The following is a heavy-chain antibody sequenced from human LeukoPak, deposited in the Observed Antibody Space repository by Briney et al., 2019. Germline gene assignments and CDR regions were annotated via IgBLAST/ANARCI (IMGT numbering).Heavy chain of an antibody. V-gene: IGHV3-23*01. Sequence: GGSLRLSCAASGFTVSSNYMSWVRQAPGKGLEWVSAISGSGGSTYYADSVKGRFTISRDNSKNTLYLQMNSLRAEDTAVYYCAKDGTGYSSSWYVYWGQGTLVTVSS. CDR2: ISGSGGST. CDR3: AKDGTGYSSSWYVY. CDR1: GFTVSSNY. D-gene: IGHD6-13*01. J-gene: IGHJ4*02.